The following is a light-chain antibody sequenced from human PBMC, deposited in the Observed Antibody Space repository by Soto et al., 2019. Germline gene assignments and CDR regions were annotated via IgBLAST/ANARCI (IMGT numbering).Light chain of an antibody. J-gene: IGKJ4*01. CDR2: GTS. CDR3: QHYGNSVT. V-gene: IGKV3-20*01. CDR1: QTVSRSY. Sequence: ETVLTQFPGTVSLSPGERATLSCRASQTVSRSYLAWYQQKPGQAPRLLFYGTSSRATGIPDRFSGSGSVTDFTLTISRLEPEDFAVYYCQHYGNSVTFGGGTKVEIK.